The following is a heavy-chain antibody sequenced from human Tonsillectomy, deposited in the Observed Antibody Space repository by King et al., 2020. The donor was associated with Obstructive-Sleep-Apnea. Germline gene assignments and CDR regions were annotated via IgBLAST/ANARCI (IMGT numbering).Heavy chain of an antibody. CDR3: AREGDIAPTNWFDP. J-gene: IGHJ5*02. CDR1: GGSISSDNW. CDR2: IYHSGST. V-gene: IGHV4-4*02. Sequence: VQLVESGPGLVKPSETLSLTCAVSGGSISSDNWWRWFRQPPGKGLEWIGEIYHSGSTNYKSSLKSRVTISVDKSKNQFSLKLTSVTAADTAVYYCAREGDIAPTNWFDPWGQGTLVTVSS. D-gene: IGHD3-10*01.